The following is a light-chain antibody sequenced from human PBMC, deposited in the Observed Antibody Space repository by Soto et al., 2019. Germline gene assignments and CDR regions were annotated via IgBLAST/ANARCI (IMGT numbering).Light chain of an antibody. CDR3: SSYTTSSTVV. CDR1: SSDVGNYDY. CDR2: EAT. Sequence: QSALTQPASVSGSPGQSITISCTGTSSDVGNYDYVSWYQQHPGKVPKLMIYEATKRPSGISNRFSGSKSGNTASLTISGLQAEDEGTYYCSSYTTSSTVVFGGGTKLTVL. J-gene: IGLJ2*01. V-gene: IGLV2-14*01.